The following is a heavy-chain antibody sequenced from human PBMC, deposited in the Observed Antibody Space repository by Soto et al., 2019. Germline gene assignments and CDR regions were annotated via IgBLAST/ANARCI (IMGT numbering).Heavy chain of an antibody. D-gene: IGHD6-19*01. Sequence: SETLSLTCAVSGGSIRGYSCGGLVHQPPGKGLEWIGEIYHSGSTNYNPSLKSRVTISVDKSKNQFSLKLSSVTAADTAVYYCARVASGWYYFDYWGQGTLVTVSS. J-gene: IGHJ4*02. CDR1: GGSIRGYSC. CDR2: IYHSGST. CDR3: ARVASGWYYFDY. V-gene: IGHV4-4*02.